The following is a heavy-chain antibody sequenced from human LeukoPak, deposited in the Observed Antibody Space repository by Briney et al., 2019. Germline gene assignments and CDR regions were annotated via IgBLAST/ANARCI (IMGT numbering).Heavy chain of an antibody. Sequence: GGSLRLSCAASGFTFSSYGMHWVRQAPGKGLEWVAVISHDRSKKYYADSVKGRFTISRDNSKNTLYLQMNSLRDEDTAVYYCARANRGDILTGYYWDYYYGMDVWGQGTTVTVSS. D-gene: IGHD3-9*01. CDR3: ARANRGDILTGYYWDYYYGMDV. CDR2: ISHDRSKK. CDR1: GFTFSSYG. J-gene: IGHJ6*02. V-gene: IGHV3-30*03.